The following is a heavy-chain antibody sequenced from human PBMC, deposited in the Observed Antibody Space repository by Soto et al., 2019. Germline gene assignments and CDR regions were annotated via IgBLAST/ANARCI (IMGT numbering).Heavy chain of an antibody. CDR1: GGSFIGYY. J-gene: IGHJ2*01. V-gene: IGHV4-34*01. Sequence: SETLSLTCAVYGGSFIGYYWSWIRQPPWKGLEWIGEINHSGSTNFNPSLKSRVSISVDTSKKQFSLKLNSVTAADTAVYYCAAHLKTTVTAYWYFDLWGRGTLVTVAS. CDR3: AAHLKTTVTAYWYFDL. D-gene: IGHD4-17*01. CDR2: INHSGST.